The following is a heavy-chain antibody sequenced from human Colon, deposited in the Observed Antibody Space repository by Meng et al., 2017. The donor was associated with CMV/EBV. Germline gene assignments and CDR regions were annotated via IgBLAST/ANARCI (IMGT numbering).Heavy chain of an antibody. D-gene: IGHD3-16*02. CDR2: IGSSGGGI. V-gene: IGHV3-21*01. CDR1: GFSFSRYS. CDR3: TRDRLEGDFSGPGF. Sequence: GGPLRLSCAASGFSFSRYSMNWLRQAPGKGLEWVSSIGSSGGGIYYPDSVKGRFTISRDNARNALYLEMSSLRAEDTAVYYCTRDRLEGDFSGPGFWGQGTLVTVSS. J-gene: IGHJ4*02.